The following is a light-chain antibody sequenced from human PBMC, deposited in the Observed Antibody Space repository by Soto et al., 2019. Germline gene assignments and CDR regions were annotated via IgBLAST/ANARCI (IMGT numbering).Light chain of an antibody. CDR1: SGSIASNY. J-gene: IGLJ2*01. Sequence: NFTLTQPHSVSESPGKTVTISCTRSSGSIASNYVQWYQQRPGSAPTPVIYEDNERPSGVPDRFSGSIDSSSNSASLTISGLKTDDEADYYCQSYHSGNVVFGGGTKLTVL. CDR3: QSYHSGNVV. CDR2: EDN. V-gene: IGLV6-57*04.